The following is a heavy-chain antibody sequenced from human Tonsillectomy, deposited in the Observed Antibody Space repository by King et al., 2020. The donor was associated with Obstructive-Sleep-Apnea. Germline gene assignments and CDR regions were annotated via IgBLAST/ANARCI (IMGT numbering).Heavy chain of an antibody. CDR2: IYYSGST. Sequence: QLQESGPGLVKPSETLSLTCTVSGGSISSYYWSWIRQPPGKGLEWIGYIYYSGSTNYNPSLKSRVTISVDTSKNQFSLKLSSVTAADTAVYYCARYLGATLSGFDYWGQGTLVTVSS. V-gene: IGHV4-59*01. CDR3: ARYLGATLSGFDY. CDR1: GGSISSYY. D-gene: IGHD1-26*01. J-gene: IGHJ4*02.